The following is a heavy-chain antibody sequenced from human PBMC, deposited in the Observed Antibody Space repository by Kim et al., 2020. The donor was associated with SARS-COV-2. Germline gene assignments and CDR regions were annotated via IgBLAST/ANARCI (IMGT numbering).Heavy chain of an antibody. V-gene: IGHV5-51*01. CDR2: SDT. Sequence: SDTRYSPSFQGEVTVSAEKSISTAYLQWSRLKASDTAMYYCARHSSSFDYWGQGTLVTVSS. CDR3: ARHSSSFDY. J-gene: IGHJ4*02. D-gene: IGHD6-6*01.